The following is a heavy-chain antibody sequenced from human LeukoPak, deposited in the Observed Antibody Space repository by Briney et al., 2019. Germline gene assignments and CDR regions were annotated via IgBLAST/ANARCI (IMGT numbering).Heavy chain of an antibody. D-gene: IGHD3-3*01. CDR1: GGSISCGGYS. J-gene: IGHJ4*02. CDR2: IYHSGST. CDR3: ARVRYTNYDFWSGYYNPQPRYFDY. V-gene: IGHV4-30-2*01. Sequence: PSETLSLTCAVSGGSISCGGYSWSWIRQPPGKGLEWIGYIYHSGSTYYNPSLKSRVTISVDRSKNQFSLKLSSVTAADTAVYYCARVRYTNYDFWSGYYNPQPRYFDYWGQGTLVTVSS.